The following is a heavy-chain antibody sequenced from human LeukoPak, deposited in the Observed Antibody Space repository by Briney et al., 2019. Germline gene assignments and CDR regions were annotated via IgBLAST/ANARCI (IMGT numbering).Heavy chain of an antibody. CDR2: IYYSGST. CDR3: ARDTSPYGGKFDY. D-gene: IGHD4-23*01. Sequence: PSQTLSLTCTVSGGSISSGGYCWSWIRQHPGKGLEWIGYIYYSGSTYYNPSLKSRVTISVDTSKNQFSLKLSSVTAADTAVYCCARDTSPYGGKFDYWGQGTLVTVSS. CDR1: GGSISSGGYC. J-gene: IGHJ4*02. V-gene: IGHV4-31*03.